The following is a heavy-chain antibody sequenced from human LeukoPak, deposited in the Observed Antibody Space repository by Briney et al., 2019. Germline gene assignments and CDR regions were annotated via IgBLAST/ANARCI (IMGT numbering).Heavy chain of an antibody. CDR3: ARDQDIVVVVATGGWFDP. J-gene: IGHJ5*02. V-gene: IGHV1-2*02. CDR1: GYTFTGYY. CDR2: INPNSGGT. Sequence: ASVKVSCKASGYTFTGYYMHWVRQAPGQGLEWMGWINPNSGGTNYAQKFQGRVTTTRDTSISTAYMELSRLRSDDTAVYYCARDQDIVVVVATGGWFDPWGQGTLVTVSS. D-gene: IGHD2-15*01.